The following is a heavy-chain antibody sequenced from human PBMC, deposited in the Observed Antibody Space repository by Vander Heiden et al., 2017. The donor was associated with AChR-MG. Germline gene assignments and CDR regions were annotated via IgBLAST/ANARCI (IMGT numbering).Heavy chain of an antibody. D-gene: IGHD3-10*02. CDR3: ATFMSDY. CDR2: ISGSGGST. CDR1: GFTFFTYA. Sequence: EVQLLASGGGLVQPGGSLRLSCEASGFTFFTYAMNWVRQAPGKGLEWVAGISGSGGSTYYADSVQGRFTISRDNSRNTLYLQMNTLRPEDTALYYCATFMSDYWGQGTLVTVSS. V-gene: IGHV3-23*01. J-gene: IGHJ4*02.